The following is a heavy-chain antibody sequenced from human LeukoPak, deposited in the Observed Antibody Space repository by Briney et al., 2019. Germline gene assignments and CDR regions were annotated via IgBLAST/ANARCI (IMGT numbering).Heavy chain of an antibody. Sequence: SETLSLTCAVYGGSFSGYYWSWIRQPPGKGLEWIGEINHSGSTIYNPSLKSRVTISVDTSKNQFSLKLSSVTAADTAVYYCARPTQHYYDSSGPFDYWGQGTLVAVSS. D-gene: IGHD3-22*01. J-gene: IGHJ4*02. V-gene: IGHV4-34*01. CDR3: ARPTQHYYDSSGPFDY. CDR1: GGSFSGYY. CDR2: INHSGST.